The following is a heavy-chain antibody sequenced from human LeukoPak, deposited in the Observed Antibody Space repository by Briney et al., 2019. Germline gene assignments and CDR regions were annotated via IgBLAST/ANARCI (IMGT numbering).Heavy chain of an antibody. CDR2: ISGSGGRK. J-gene: IGHJ4*02. D-gene: IGHD6-19*01. Sequence: AISGSGGRKYYADSVKGRFTISRDNSKNTLYLQMNSLRAEDTAVYYCAKDLRYSSGWYFDYWGQGTLVTVSS. V-gene: IGHV3-23*01. CDR3: AKDLRYSSGWYFDY.